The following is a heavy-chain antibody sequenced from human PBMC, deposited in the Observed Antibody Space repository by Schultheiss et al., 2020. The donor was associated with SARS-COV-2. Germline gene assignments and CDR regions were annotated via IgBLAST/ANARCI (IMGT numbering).Heavy chain of an antibody. V-gene: IGHV3-30*03. D-gene: IGHD3-10*01. CDR2: ISYDGSNK. Sequence: GGSLRLSCAADGFTFSSYGMHWVRQAPGKGLEWVAVISYDGSNKYYADSVKGRFTISRDNSKNTLYLQINSLRVEDTAVYYCARDLTSYGSGTIDYGMDVWGQGTTVTVSS. CDR1: GFTFSSYG. J-gene: IGHJ6*02. CDR3: ARDLTSYGSGTIDYGMDV.